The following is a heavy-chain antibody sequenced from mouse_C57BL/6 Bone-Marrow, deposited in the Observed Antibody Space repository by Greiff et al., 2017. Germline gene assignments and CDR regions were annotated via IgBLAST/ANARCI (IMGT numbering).Heavy chain of an antibody. CDR2: IDPSDSYT. V-gene: IGHV1-59*01. CDR3: AIRYYSTYYFDY. Sequence: QVQLQQPGAELVRPGTSVKLSCKASGYTFTSYWMHWVKQRPGQGLEWIGVIDPSDSYTNYNQKFKGKATLTVDKSSSTAYMQLSSLTSEDSAVYYCAIRYYSTYYFDYWGQGTTLTVSS. D-gene: IGHD2-5*01. CDR1: GYTFTSYW. J-gene: IGHJ2*01.